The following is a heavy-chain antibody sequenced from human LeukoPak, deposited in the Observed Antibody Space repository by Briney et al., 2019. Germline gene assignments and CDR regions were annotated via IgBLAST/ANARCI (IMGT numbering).Heavy chain of an antibody. J-gene: IGHJ4*02. V-gene: IGHV4-39*01. D-gene: IGHD3-3*01. CDR1: GGSISSSSYY. CDR3: ARLDLLRSTFDY. Sequence: PSETLSLTCTGSGGSISSSSYYWGWIRQPPGKGLEWIGSIYYSGSTYYNPSLKSRVTISVDTSKNQFSLKLSSVTAADTAVYYCARLDLLRSTFDYWGQGTLVTVSS. CDR2: IYYSGST.